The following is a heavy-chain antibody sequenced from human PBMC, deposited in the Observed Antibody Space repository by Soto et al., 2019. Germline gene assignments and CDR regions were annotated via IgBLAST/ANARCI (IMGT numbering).Heavy chain of an antibody. J-gene: IGHJ5*02. CDR1: GYTFTSYY. D-gene: IGHD3-16*02. CDR2: INSSGGST. V-gene: IGHV1-46*01. Sequence: ASVKVSCKASGYTFTSYYMHWVRQAPGQGLEWMGIINSSGGSTSYAQKFQGRVTMTRDTSTSTVYMELSSLRSEATAVYYCARELLSRSHYNGFDPWGQGTLVTVSS. CDR3: ARELLSRSHYNGFDP.